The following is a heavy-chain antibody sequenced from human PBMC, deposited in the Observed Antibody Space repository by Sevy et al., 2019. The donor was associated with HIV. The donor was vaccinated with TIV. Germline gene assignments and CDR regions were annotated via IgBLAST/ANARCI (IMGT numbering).Heavy chain of an antibody. D-gene: IGHD3-22*01. CDR2: IYTSGST. Sequence: SETLSLTCTVSGGSISSGSYYWSWIRQPAGKGLEWIGRIYTSGSTNYNPSLKSRVTMSVDTSKNQFSLKLSSVTAADTAVYYCATHYYYDSSGYPNWGQRTLVTVSS. CDR3: ATHYYYDSSGYPN. J-gene: IGHJ4*02. V-gene: IGHV4-61*02. CDR1: GGSISSGSYY.